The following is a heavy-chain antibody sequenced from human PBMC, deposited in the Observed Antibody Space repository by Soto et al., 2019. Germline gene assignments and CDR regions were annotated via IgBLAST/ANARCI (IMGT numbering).Heavy chain of an antibody. V-gene: IGHV4-34*01. CDR2: INHSGST. Sequence: ASETLSLTCAVYGGSFSGYYWSWIRQPPGKGLEWIGEINHSGSTNYNPSLKSRVTISVDTSKNQFSLKLSSVTAADTAVYYCARSSSGSVVDYYYYYMDVWGKGTTVTVSS. J-gene: IGHJ6*03. D-gene: IGHD6-19*01. CDR1: GGSFSGYY. CDR3: ARSSSGSVVDYYYYYMDV.